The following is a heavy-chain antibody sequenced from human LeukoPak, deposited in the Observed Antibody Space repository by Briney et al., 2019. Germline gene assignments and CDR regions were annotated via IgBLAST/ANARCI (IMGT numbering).Heavy chain of an antibody. CDR3: ARDQVVTGPFDY. Sequence: ASVKVSCKASGGTFSSYAISWVRQAPGQGLEWKGRIIPILGIANYAQKFQGRVTITADKSASTAYMELSSLRSEDTAVYYCARDQVVTGPFDYWGQGTLVTVSS. V-gene: IGHV1-69*04. CDR2: IIPILGIA. J-gene: IGHJ4*02. CDR1: GGTFSSYA. D-gene: IGHD2-21*02.